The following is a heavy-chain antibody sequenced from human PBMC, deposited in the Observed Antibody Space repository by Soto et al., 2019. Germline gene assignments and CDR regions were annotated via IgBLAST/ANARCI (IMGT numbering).Heavy chain of an antibody. CDR2: ISTYNGIT. CDR3: ARSGATTTPFDY. Sequence: QVQLVQSGVEVKKPGASVRVSCKASGYIFTNYGVSWVRQAPGQGLEWMGWISTYNGITNYEQRLQGRVTRTKDTSTGTAYLELRSLRSDDTAVDYCARSGATTTPFDYGGQGTLVTVSS. V-gene: IGHV1-18*01. D-gene: IGHD2-15*01. CDR1: GYIFTNYG. J-gene: IGHJ4*02.